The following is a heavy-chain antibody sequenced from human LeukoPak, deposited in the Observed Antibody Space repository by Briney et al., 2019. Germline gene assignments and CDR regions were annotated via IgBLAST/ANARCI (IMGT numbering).Heavy chain of an antibody. V-gene: IGHV4-59*01. D-gene: IGHD2-2*01. Sequence: PAETLSLTCTVSGASISSYYWTWIRQPPGKGLEWIGYIYYSGSTNYNPSLKSRVTISVDTSKNQFSLKLSSVTAADTAVYYCARERAICSSTSCNRPTYYMDAWGKGTTVTVSS. CDR1: GASISSYY. CDR2: IYYSGST. CDR3: ARERAICSSTSCNRPTYYMDA. J-gene: IGHJ6*03.